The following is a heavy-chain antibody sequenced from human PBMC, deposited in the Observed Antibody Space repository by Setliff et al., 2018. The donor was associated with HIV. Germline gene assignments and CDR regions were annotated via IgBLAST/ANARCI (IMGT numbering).Heavy chain of an antibody. V-gene: IGHV1-24*01. J-gene: IGHJ3*02. CDR2: FDPEDDET. Sequence: ASVKVSFKVSGYSLTELSIHWVRQAPGEGLEWMGGFDPEDDETVYAEKFQGRVTMTEDTSTDTAYMALSSLRSEDTAMYYCATSGFYDILTGPTPGVFDIWGQGTMVTVSS. CDR1: GYSLTELS. D-gene: IGHD3-9*01. CDR3: ATSGFYDILTGPTPGVFDI.